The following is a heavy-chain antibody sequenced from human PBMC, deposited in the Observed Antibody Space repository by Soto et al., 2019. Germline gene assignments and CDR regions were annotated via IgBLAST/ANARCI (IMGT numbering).Heavy chain of an antibody. CDR2: LYYSGST. CDR1: GGSIRSYY. D-gene: IGHD5-12*01. J-gene: IGHJ6*03. V-gene: IGHV4-59*08. Sequence: PSETLSLTCTVSGGSIRSYYWSWIRQSPGKGLEWIAYLYYSGSTNYNPSLKSRVTISVDTSKNQFSLRLSSVTAADTAVYYCARHAGGFHYYYMDVWGKGTTVTVSS. CDR3: ARHAGGFHYYYMDV.